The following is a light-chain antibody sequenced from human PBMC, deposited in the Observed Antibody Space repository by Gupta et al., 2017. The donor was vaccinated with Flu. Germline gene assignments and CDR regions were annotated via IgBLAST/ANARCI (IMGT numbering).Light chain of an antibody. J-gene: IGKJ1*01. Sequence: EIVMTQSPATLSVSPGERATLSCRASQSVSSNLAWYQQKPGQAPRLLIYGASTRATGIPARFSGSGSGTEFTLTISSLQSDAFAVYYCQQYNNWPPWTCGQGTKVEIK. CDR3: QQYNNWPPWT. V-gene: IGKV3-15*01. CDR2: GAS. CDR1: QSVSSN.